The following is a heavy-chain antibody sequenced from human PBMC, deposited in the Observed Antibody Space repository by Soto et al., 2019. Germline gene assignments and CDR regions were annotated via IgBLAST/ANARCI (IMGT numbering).Heavy chain of an antibody. CDR2: MNPNSGNT. D-gene: IGHD3-10*01. V-gene: IGHV1-8*01. CDR1: GYNFTSYD. Sequence: QVQLVQSGAEVKKPGASVKVSCRASGYNFTSYDINWERQATGQGHEWMGWMNPNSGNTGYAQKFQGRVTMTRNTSMSTAHMALSSLRSVGTAVYYCATHIWCGESVSWGQGTMVTVSS. J-gene: IGHJ3*01. CDR3: ATHIWCGESVS.